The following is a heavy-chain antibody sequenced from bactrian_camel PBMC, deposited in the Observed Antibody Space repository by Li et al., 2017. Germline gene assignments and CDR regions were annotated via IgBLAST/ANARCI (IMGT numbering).Heavy chain of an antibody. CDR2: INTAGGST. Sequence: VQLVESGGGSVQAGGSLRLACAASATPGLTDQYTYNTGCMAWFRQAPGKGREGVAHINTAGGSTYYADSVKGRFTISQDKDKNTLYLQMNSLKPEDTAMYYCAAEATDLDYGLGTFGEYDYWGQGTQVTVS. J-gene: IGHJ4*01. V-gene: IGHV3S1*01. CDR3: AAEATDLDYGLGTFGEYDY. CDR1: ATPGLTDQYTYNTGC. D-gene: IGHD5*01.